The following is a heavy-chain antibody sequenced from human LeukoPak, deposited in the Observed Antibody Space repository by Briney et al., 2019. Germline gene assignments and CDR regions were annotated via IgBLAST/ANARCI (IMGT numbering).Heavy chain of an antibody. CDR3: AKHSSIYFGELDD. CDR1: GFTFSSYA. J-gene: IGHJ4*02. CDR2: ISGSGGST. V-gene: IGHV3-23*01. D-gene: IGHD3-10*01. Sequence: GGSLRLSCAASGFTFSSYAMSWVRQAPGKGLEWVSGISGSGGSTNYTDSVKGRFTISRDNSDNTLFVQMNSLRAEDTAVYYCAKHSSIYFGELDDWGRGTLVTVSS.